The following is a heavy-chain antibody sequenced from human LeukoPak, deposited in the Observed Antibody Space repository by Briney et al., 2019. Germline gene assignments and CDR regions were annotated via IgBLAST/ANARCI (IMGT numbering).Heavy chain of an antibody. Sequence: GGSLRLSCTASGFTFSDYWMTWVRQAPGKGLEWVANIKQDGSAKYYVDSVKGRFTISRDNAKNSLYLQMDSLRVEDTATYYCCRWRGSTSERSDYWGQGTLVTVSS. CDR2: IKQDGSAK. CDR1: GFTFSDYW. D-gene: IGHD2-2*01. V-gene: IGHV3-7*01. J-gene: IGHJ4*02. CDR3: CRWRGSTSERSDY.